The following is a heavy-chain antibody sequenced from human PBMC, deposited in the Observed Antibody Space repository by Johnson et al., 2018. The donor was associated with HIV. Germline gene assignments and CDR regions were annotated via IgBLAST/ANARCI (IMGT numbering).Heavy chain of an antibody. V-gene: IGHV3-20*04. CDR2: ITWNGGST. D-gene: IGHD1-26*01. J-gene: IGHJ3*02. CDR3: ARGRVWYSGSYFEGEGAFDI. CDR1: GFTFDDYG. Sequence: VQLVESGGGVVRPGGSLRLSCAASGFTFDDYGMSWVRQAPGKGLEWVSGITWNGGSTAYADSVKGRLTISRDNSKNSLYLQRHSLRAEETALYYCARGRVWYSGSYFEGEGAFDIWGQGTMVTVSS.